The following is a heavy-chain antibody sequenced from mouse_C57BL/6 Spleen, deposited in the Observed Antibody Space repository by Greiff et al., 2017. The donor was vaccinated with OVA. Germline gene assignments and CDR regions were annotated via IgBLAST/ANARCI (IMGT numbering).Heavy chain of an antibody. CDR3: ASPYDVGQYYYAMDY. CDR1: GFNIKDYY. D-gene: IGHD2-12*01. Sequence: DVQLQESGAELVKPGASVKLSCTASGFNIKDYYMHWVKQRTEQGLEWIGRIDPEDGETKYAPKFQGKATITAATSSNTAYLQLSSLTSEDTAVYYWASPYDVGQYYYAMDYWGQGTSVTVSS. CDR2: IDPEDGET. J-gene: IGHJ4*01. V-gene: IGHV14-2*01.